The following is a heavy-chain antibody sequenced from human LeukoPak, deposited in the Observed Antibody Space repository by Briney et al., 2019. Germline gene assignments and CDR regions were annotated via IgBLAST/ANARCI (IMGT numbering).Heavy chain of an antibody. CDR2: INRVGDNT. V-gene: IGHV3-74*01. Sequence: PGGSLRLSCAASGFTFSNYCMQWVRQAPGTGLVWVSPINRVGDNTSYADSVKGRFTISRDNAKNTLYLQMNSLRAEDTAVYYCARIAYDCSGYFGYWGQGALVTVSS. CDR3: ARIAYDCSGYFGY. CDR1: GFTFSNYC. D-gene: IGHD3-22*01. J-gene: IGHJ4*02.